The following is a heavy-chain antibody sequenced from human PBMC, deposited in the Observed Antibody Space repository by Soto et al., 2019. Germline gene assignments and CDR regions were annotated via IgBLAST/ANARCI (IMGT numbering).Heavy chain of an antibody. CDR3: AREEGYYDYVWGSYRYEGFDY. CDR2: IIPIFGTA. V-gene: IGHV1-69*13. D-gene: IGHD3-16*02. Sequence: SVKVSCKASGGTFSSYAISWVRQAPGQGLEWMGGIIPIFGTANYAQKFQGRVTITADESTSTAYMELSSLRSEDTAVYYCAREEGYYDYVWGSYRYEGFDYWGQGTLVTVS. J-gene: IGHJ4*02. CDR1: GGTFSSYA.